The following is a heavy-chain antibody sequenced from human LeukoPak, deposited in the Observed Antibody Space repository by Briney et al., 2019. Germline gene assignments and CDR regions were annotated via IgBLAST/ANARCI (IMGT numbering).Heavy chain of an antibody. D-gene: IGHD2-15*01. CDR3: AREPYCSGGSCYFADFDY. CDR2: ISAYNGNT. V-gene: IGHV1-18*01. J-gene: IGHJ4*02. CDR1: GYTFTSYG. Sequence: ASVKVSCKASGYTFTSYGISWVRQAPGQGLEWMGWISAYNGNTNYAQKLQGRVTMTTDTSTSTAYMELRSLRSDDTAVYYCAREPYCSGGSCYFADFDYWGQGTLVTVSS.